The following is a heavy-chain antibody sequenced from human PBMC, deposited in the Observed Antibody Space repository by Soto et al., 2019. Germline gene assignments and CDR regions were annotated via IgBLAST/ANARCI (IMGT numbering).Heavy chain of an antibody. V-gene: IGHV1-18*01. CDR2: ISAYNGNT. CDR1: GYTFTSYC. J-gene: IGHJ5*02. CDR3: ARDNNWNDVGWFDP. Sequence: ASVKVSCKASGYTFTSYCISWVRQAPGQGLEWMGWISAYNGNTNYAQKLQGRVTMTTDTSTSTAYMELRSLRSDDTAVYYCARDNNWNDVGWFDPWGQGTLVTVSS. D-gene: IGHD1-20*01.